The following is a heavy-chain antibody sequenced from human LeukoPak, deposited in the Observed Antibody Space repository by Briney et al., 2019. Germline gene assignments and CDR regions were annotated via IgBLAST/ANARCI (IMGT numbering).Heavy chain of an antibody. J-gene: IGHJ3*01. CDR3: ARGDHYRGIAAAAPY. CDR1: GFTFSSYA. CDR2: ISSNGGST. V-gene: IGHV3-64*01. Sequence: PGGSLRLSCAASGFTFSSYAMHWVRQAPGKGLEYVSAISSNGGSTYYANSVKGRFTISRDNSKHTLYLQMGSLRAEDMAVYYCARGDHYRGIAAAAPYWGQGTMVTVSS. D-gene: IGHD6-13*01.